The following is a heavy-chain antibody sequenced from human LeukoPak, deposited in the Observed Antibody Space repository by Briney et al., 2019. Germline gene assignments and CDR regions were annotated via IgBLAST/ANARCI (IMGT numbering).Heavy chain of an antibody. J-gene: IGHJ5*02. Sequence: SVKVSCKASGGTFSSYAIGWVRQAPGQGLEWMGGIIPIFGTANYAQKFQGRVTITADESTSTAYMELSSLRSEDTAVYYCARDTMEMATHWFDPWGQGTLVTVSS. CDR2: IIPIFGTA. V-gene: IGHV1-69*01. CDR3: ARDTMEMATHWFDP. D-gene: IGHD5-24*01. CDR1: GGTFSSYA.